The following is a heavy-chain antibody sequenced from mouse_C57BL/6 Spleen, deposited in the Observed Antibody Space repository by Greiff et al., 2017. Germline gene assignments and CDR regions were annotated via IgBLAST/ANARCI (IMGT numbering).Heavy chain of an antibody. D-gene: IGHD2-2*01. J-gene: IGHJ4*01. V-gene: IGHV3-8*01. CDR3: ARAGGYDRAGAMDY. CDR1: GYSITSDY. CDR2: ISYSGST. Sequence: EVQLQESGPGLAKPSQTLSLTCSVTGYSITSDYWHWIRKFPGNKLEYMGYISYSGSTYYNPSLKSRISITRDTSKNQYYLQLNSVTTEDTATYYCARAGGYDRAGAMDYWGQGTSVTVSS.